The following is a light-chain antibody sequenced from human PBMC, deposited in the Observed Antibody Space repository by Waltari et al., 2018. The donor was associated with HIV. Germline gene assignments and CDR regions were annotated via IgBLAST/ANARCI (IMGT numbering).Light chain of an antibody. J-gene: IGKJ4*01. Sequence: DIVLTQSPASLAVFLGERTTVTFKARQTLLYSSNNKNYLAWYQHKPGQPPKLLIYWASTRQTGVPDRFIGSGSGTNFSLTINKLQAEDVATYYCQQYYRTPLTFGGGTRV. V-gene: IGKV4-1*01. CDR1: QTLLYSSNNKNY. CDR3: QQYYRTPLT. CDR2: WAS.